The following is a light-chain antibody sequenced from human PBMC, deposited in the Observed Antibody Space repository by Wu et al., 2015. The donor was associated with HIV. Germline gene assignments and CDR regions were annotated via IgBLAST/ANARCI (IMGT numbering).Light chain of an antibody. J-gene: IGKJ2*01. CDR3: QQYNNWPPYT. V-gene: IGKV3-15*01. CDR2: GAS. Sequence: EIVMTQSPATLSVSPGERATLSCRASQSVGGNLAWYQQRPGQAPRLLIYGASTRAATIPARFSGSGSGTEFTLTISSVQSEDFAIYYCQQYNNWPPYTFGQGTKVEIK. CDR1: QSVGGN.